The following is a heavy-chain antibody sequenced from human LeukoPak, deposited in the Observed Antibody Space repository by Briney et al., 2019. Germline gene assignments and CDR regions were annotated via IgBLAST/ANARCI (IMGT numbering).Heavy chain of an antibody. CDR3: ARVSWFPGTSYYYMDV. Sequence: SETLSLTCTVSGYSISSGYYWGWIRQPPGKGLVWIGYIHYSGSTNYNPSLKSRVTKSVDTSKNQFSLKLSSVTAADTAVYYCARVSWFPGTSYYYMDVWGKGTTVTVSS. V-gene: IGHV4-61*01. D-gene: IGHD1-1*01. CDR2: IHYSGST. CDR1: GYSISSGYY. J-gene: IGHJ6*03.